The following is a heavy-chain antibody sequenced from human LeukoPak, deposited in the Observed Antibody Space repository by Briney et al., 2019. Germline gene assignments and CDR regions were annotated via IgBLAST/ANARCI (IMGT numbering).Heavy chain of an antibody. V-gene: IGHV7-4-1*02. CDR2: INTNTGNP. J-gene: IGHJ4*02. D-gene: IGHD3-9*01. Sequence: GASVTVSCKASGYTFTSYAMNWVRQAPGQGLEWMGWINTNTGNPTYAQGFTGRFVFSLDTSVSTAYLQISSLKAEDTAVYYCARANYDILTGYLGFDYWGQGTLVTVSS. CDR1: GYTFTSYA. CDR3: ARANYDILTGYLGFDY.